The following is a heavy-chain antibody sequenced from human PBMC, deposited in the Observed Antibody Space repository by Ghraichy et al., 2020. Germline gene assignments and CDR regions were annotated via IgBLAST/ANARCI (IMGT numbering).Heavy chain of an antibody. V-gene: IGHV3-30*18. CDR1: GFTFSSYG. CDR3: AKDRWVGYCSSTSCESPNWFDP. CDR2: ISYDGSNK. J-gene: IGHJ5*02. Sequence: GGSLRLSCAASGFTFSSYGMHWVRQAPGKGLEWVAVISYDGSNKYYADSVKGRFTISRDNSKNTLYLQMNSLRAEDTAVYYCAKDRWVGYCSSTSCESPNWFDPWGQGTLVTVSS. D-gene: IGHD2-2*01.